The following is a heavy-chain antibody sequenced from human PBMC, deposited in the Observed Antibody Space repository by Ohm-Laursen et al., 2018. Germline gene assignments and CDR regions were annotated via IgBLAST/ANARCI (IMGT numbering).Heavy chain of an antibody. Sequence: PTQTLTLTCTFSGFSLSTSGMCVSWIRQPPGKALEWLARIDWDDDKYYRTSLKTRLTISKDTSENQVVLTLTNMDPVDTATYHCARIPDYGDYFFDYWGQGTPVTVSS. CDR2: IDWDDDK. CDR1: GFSLSTSGMC. V-gene: IGHV2-70*11. J-gene: IGHJ4*02. CDR3: ARIPDYGDYFFDY. D-gene: IGHD4-17*01.